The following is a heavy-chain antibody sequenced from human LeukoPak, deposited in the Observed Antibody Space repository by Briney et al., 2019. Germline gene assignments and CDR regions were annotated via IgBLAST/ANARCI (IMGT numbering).Heavy chain of an antibody. J-gene: IGHJ6*03. CDR3: ARSLRGVTYPPYYYYYMDV. CDR2: IDWDDDK. V-gene: IGHV2-70*11. D-gene: IGHD3-10*01. CDR1: GISLSTSGMC. Sequence: SGPTLVNPTQTLTLTCTFSGISLSTSGMCVSWIRQPPGKALEWLARIDWDDDKYYSTSLKTRLTISKDTSKIQVVLTMTNMDPVDTATYYCARSLRGVTYPPYYYYYMDVWGKGTTVTLSS.